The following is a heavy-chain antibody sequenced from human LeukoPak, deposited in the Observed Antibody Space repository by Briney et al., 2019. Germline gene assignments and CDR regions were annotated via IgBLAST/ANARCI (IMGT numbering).Heavy chain of an antibody. CDR2: LNLNNGGT. Sequence: ASVKISCKSSGYTFTANYLHWVRQAPGQGLEWMGWLNLNNGGTNYAQKFQGRVTMTRDTSISTAYMEVGSLRSDDSAVYYCARDVRRDGYNIFESWGQGTLVTVSS. D-gene: IGHD5-24*01. J-gene: IGHJ4*02. V-gene: IGHV1-2*02. CDR3: ARDVRRDGYNIFES. CDR1: GYTFTANY.